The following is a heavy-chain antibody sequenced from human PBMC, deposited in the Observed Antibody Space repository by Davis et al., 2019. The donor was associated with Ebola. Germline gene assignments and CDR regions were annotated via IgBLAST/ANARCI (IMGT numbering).Heavy chain of an antibody. J-gene: IGHJ4*02. Sequence: SVKVSCKASGYTFTSYGISWVRQAPGQGLEWMGGIIPIFGTANYAQKFQGRVTITADESTSTAYMELSSLRSEDTAVYYCARGRGYSGYDAFDYWGQGTLVTVSS. V-gene: IGHV1-69*13. CDR1: GYTFTSYG. D-gene: IGHD5-12*01. CDR3: ARGRGYSGYDAFDY. CDR2: IIPIFGTA.